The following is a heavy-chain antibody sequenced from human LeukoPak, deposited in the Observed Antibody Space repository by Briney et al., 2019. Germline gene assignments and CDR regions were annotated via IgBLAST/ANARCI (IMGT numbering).Heavy chain of an antibody. V-gene: IGHV4-4*07. CDR1: GGSISSYY. CDR2: IYTSGST. CDR3: ARDARYCSSTSCSDY. D-gene: IGHD2-2*01. Sequence: SETLSLTCSVSGGSISSYYWSWIRQPAGKGLEWIGRIYTSGSTNYNPSLKSRVTISVDTSKNQFSLKLSSVTAADTAVYYCARDARYCSSTSCSDYWGQGTLVTVSS. J-gene: IGHJ4*02.